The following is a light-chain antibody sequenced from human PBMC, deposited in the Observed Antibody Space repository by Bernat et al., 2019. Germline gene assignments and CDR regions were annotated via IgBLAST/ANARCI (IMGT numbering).Light chain of an antibody. CDR2: RNN. CDR3: SAWDSSLSGHV. J-gene: IGLJ6*01. Sequence: QAGLTQPPSVSKGLRQTATFTCTGNSNNVGNQGAACLQQHQGHPPKLLSYRNNNRPSGISARFPASRSGNTASLTITGLQPEDGADYYCSAWDSSLSGHVFGSGTKVTVL. V-gene: IGLV10-54*04. CDR1: SNNVGNQG.